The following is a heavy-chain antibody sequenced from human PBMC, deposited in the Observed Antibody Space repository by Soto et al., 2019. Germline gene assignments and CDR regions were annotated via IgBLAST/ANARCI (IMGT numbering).Heavy chain of an antibody. D-gene: IGHD5-12*01. J-gene: IGHJ4*02. CDR1: GFNFSSYA. CDR3: AIQDSGYDSPFDY. Sequence: GGSLRLSCAASGFNFSSYAMSWVRQAPGKGLEWVSTIRGSVGSPYHAGSVKGRFTISRDNSKNTLYLQMNSLRAEDTAVYYCAIQDSGYDSPFDYWGQGTLVTVSS. CDR2: IRGSVGSP. V-gene: IGHV3-23*01.